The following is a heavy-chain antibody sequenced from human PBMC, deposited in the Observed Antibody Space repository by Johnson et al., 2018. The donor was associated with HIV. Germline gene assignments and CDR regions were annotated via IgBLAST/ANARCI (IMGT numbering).Heavy chain of an antibody. J-gene: IGHJ3*02. CDR1: GFIFGDYA. CDR2: IKQDGGEK. D-gene: IGHD2-21*01. CDR3: ARTGRLFDACDI. Sequence: VQLVESGGGLVQPGRSLRLSCTASGFIFGDYAISWVRQAPGKGLEWVANIKQDGGEKYYVDSVKGRFTISRDNAKNSLYLQMNSLRTEDTALYYCARTGRLFDACDIWGQGTMVTVSS. V-gene: IGHV3-7*03.